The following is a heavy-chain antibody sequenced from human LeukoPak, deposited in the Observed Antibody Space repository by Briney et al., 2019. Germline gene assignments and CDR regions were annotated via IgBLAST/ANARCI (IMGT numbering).Heavy chain of an antibody. CDR2: TYYRSKWYN. J-gene: IGHJ4*02. CDR1: GDSVSINSAA. Sequence: SQTLSLTCAISGDSVSINSAAWNWIRQSPSRGLEWLGRTYYRSKWYNDYAVTVESRITINPDTSKNQFSLQLNSVTPEDTAVYYCARDTGGRGVVTAEGGFDYWGQGTLVTVSS. CDR3: ARDTGGRGVVTAEGGFDY. D-gene: IGHD2-21*02. V-gene: IGHV6-1*01.